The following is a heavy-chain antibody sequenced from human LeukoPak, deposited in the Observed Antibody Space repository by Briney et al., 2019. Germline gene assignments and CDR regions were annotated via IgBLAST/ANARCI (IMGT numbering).Heavy chain of an antibody. V-gene: IGHV3-7*01. CDR3: ARDKVVGATYLDY. J-gene: IGHJ4*02. CDR2: IKQDEGEK. CDR1: GFTFSSFW. Sequence: GGSLRLSCAASGFTFSSFWMSWVRQAPGKGLEWVANIKQDEGEKYYVDSVKGRFTISRDSAKNSLYLQMNSLRVEDTAVYYCARDKVVGATYLDYWGQGTLVTVSS. D-gene: IGHD1-26*01.